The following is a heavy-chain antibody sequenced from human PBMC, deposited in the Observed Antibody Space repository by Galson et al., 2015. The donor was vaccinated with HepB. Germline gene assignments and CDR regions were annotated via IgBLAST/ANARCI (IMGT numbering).Heavy chain of an antibody. J-gene: IGHJ1*01. D-gene: IGHD2-15*01. CDR3: ATGLYCSRGSCSIRTESFQH. CDR1: GLTFTTYS. CDR2: ISSSSNTI. V-gene: IGHV3-48*01. Sequence: SLRLSCAVSGLTFTTYSMTWVRQAPGKGLEWLSYISSSSNTIYYSDSVKGRFTVSRDNAKNSLYLQMNSLRAEDTAVYFCATGLYCSRGSCSIRTESFQHWGQGTLVTVSS.